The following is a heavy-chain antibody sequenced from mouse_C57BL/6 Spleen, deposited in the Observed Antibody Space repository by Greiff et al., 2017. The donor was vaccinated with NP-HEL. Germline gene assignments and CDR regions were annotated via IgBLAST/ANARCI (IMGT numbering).Heavy chain of an antibody. J-gene: IGHJ2*01. CDR1: GYTFTSYW. V-gene: IGHV1-69*01. CDR3: ARSETPYFDY. CDR2: IDPSDSYT. Sequence: QVQLQQPGAELVMPGASVKLSCKASGYTFTSYWMHWVKQRPGQGLEWIGEIDPSDSYTTSNQKFKGKSTLTVDKSSSTAYMPLSSLTSEDSAVYYCARSETPYFDYWGQGTTLTVSS.